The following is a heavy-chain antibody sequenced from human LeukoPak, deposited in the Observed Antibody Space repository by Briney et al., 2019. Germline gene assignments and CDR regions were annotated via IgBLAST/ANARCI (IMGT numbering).Heavy chain of an antibody. CDR2: ITSSSSSYI. CDR3: ARDGSYSSSWYHYYYYYYMDV. J-gene: IGHJ6*03. Sequence: GGSLRLSCAASGFTFTSYDMNWVRQAPGKGLEWVSSITSSSSSYIYYADSVKGRFTISRDNAKNSLYLQMNSLRAEDTAVYYCARDGSYSSSWYHYYYYYYMDVWGKGTTVTVSS. V-gene: IGHV3-21*01. CDR1: GFTFTSYD. D-gene: IGHD6-13*01.